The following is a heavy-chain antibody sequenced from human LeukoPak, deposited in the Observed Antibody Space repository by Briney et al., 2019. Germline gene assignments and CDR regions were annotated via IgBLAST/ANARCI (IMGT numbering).Heavy chain of an antibody. Sequence: SETLSLTCTVSGGSISSHYWSWIRQPAGKGLEWIGRIYTSGSTNYNPSLKSRVTMSVDTSKNQFSLHLSSMTASDTAVYYCARQTATWKFFDQWGQGTLVTVSS. CDR3: ARQTATWKFFDQ. J-gene: IGHJ4*02. CDR2: IYTSGST. V-gene: IGHV4-4*07. CDR1: GGSISSHY. D-gene: IGHD1-1*01.